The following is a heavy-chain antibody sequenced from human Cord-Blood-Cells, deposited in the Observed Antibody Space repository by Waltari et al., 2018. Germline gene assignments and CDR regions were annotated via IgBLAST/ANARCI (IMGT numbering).Heavy chain of an antibody. Sequence: QVQLQESGPGLVKPSETLSLTCTVSGGSISSYYWRWIRPPPGKGLEWIGYIYYSGSTNYNPSLKSRVTISVDTSKNQFSLKLSSVTAADTAVYYCARLVGCSSTSCYFWFDPWGQGTLVTVSS. CDR2: IYYSGST. J-gene: IGHJ5*02. V-gene: IGHV4-59*01. CDR3: ARLVGCSSTSCYFWFDP. D-gene: IGHD2-2*01. CDR1: GGSISSYY.